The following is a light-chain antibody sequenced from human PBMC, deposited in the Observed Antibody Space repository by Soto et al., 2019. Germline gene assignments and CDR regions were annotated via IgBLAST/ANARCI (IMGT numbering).Light chain of an antibody. J-gene: IGLJ1*01. CDR2: SNN. CDR1: SSDVGGYNY. Sequence: QSVLTQPASVSGSPGQSITISCTGTSSDVGGYNYVSWYQQLPGTAPKLLIYSNNQRPSGVPDRFSGSKSGTSASLAISGLRSEDEADYYCAAWDDSLSGHVFGTGTKVTVL. V-gene: IGLV1-47*02. CDR3: AAWDDSLSGHV.